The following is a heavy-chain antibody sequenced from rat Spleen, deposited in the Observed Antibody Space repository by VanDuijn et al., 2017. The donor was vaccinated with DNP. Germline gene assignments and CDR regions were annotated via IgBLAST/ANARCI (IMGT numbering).Heavy chain of an antibody. V-gene: IGHV5-22*01. CDR2: ITNAGSST. CDR1: GFTFRDYY. Sequence: EVQLVESGGGLVQPGRSLKLSCAASGFTFRDYYMAWVRQAPKKGLEWVASITNAGSSTYFGDSVKGRFTISRDNAESTLYLQMNSLRSEDMATYFCARHGRRVFDYWGQGVMVTVSS. D-gene: IGHD1-11*01. J-gene: IGHJ2*01. CDR3: ARHGRRVFDY.